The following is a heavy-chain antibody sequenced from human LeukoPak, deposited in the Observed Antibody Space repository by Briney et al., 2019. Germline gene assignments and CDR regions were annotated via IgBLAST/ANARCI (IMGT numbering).Heavy chain of an antibody. CDR1: GASISSSNW. D-gene: IGHD6-19*01. CDR3: ARDSSGWKLFDY. J-gene: IGHJ4*02. Sequence: SETLSLTCAVSGASISSSNWWSWVRQSPGKGLEWIGEIYHGGSTNYNPSLKSRVTISVDKTKNQLSLILSSVTAADTAVYYCARDSSGWKLFDYWGQGTLVTVSS. V-gene: IGHV4-4*02. CDR2: IYHGGST.